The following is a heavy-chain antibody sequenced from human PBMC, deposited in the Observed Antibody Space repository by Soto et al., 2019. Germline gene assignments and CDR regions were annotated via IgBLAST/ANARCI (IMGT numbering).Heavy chain of an antibody. V-gene: IGHV1-18*01. CDR3: ARGRYGDY. Sequence: QVHLVQSGAEVKKPGASVKVSCKASGYTFTSYGITWVRQAPGQGLEWMGWLSAHNGNTDYAQKLQGRVIVTRDTSTSTAYMELRSLRSDDTAVYYWARGRYGDYWGQGALVTVSS. CDR1: GYTFTSYG. J-gene: IGHJ4*02. CDR2: LSAHNGNT. D-gene: IGHD1-1*01.